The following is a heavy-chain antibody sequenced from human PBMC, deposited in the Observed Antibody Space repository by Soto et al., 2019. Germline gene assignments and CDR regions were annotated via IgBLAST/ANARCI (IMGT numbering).Heavy chain of an antibody. Sequence: QVQLQESGPGLVKPSQTLSLTCTVSGGSISSGDYYWSWIRQPPGKGLEWIGYIYYSGSTYYNPSLKSRVTISVDTSKNQFSLKLSSVTAADTAVYYCARSGSYYFSKVPYYFDYWGQGTLVTVSS. D-gene: IGHD1-26*01. CDR3: ARSGSYYFSKVPYYFDY. V-gene: IGHV4-30-4*01. J-gene: IGHJ4*02. CDR2: IYYSGST. CDR1: GGSISSGDYY.